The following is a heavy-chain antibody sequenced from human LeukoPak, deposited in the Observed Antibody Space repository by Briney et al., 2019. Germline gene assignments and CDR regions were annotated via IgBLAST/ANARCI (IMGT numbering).Heavy chain of an antibody. V-gene: IGHV3-11*04. CDR2: ISSSGSTI. CDR1: GFTFSDYY. CDR3: ARVLGDDFWSGYYSSYYYYMDV. J-gene: IGHJ6*03. Sequence: GGSLRLSCAASGFTFSDYYMSWIRQAPGKGLEWVSYISSSGSTIYYADSVKGRFTISRDNAKNSLYLQMNSLRAEDTAVYYCARVLGDDFWSGYYSSYYYYMDVWGKGTTVTVSS. D-gene: IGHD3-3*01.